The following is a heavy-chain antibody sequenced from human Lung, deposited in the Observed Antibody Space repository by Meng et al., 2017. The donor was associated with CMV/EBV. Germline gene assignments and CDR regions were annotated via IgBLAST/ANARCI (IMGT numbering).Heavy chain of an antibody. CDR1: GYTFTGYY. J-gene: IGHJ6*02. D-gene: IGHD3-3*01. Sequence: ASVXVSCKASGYTFTGYYMHWVRQAPGQGLEWMGWINPNSGGTNYAQKFQGRVTMTRDTSIGTAYMELSRLRSDDTAVYYCARARGDGDRYYDFWSGYYYYYYYGMDVWGQGTTVTVSS. V-gene: IGHV1-2*02. CDR3: ARARGDGDRYYDFWSGYYYYYYYGMDV. CDR2: INPNSGGT.